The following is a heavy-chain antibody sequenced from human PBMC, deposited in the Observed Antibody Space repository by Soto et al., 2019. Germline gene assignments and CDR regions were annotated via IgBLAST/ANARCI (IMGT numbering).Heavy chain of an antibody. CDR3: ASTAHSSGWYSGGFDY. CDR2: IYYSGST. CDR1: GGSISSYY. Sequence: PSETLSLTCTVSGGSISSYYWSWIRQPPGKGLEWIGYIYYSGSTNYNPSHKSRVTITVDTYKNQFYLKLRYVTAADTAVYFCASTAHSSGWYSGGFDYWGQGTLVTVSS. J-gene: IGHJ4*02. V-gene: IGHV4-59*01. D-gene: IGHD6-19*01.